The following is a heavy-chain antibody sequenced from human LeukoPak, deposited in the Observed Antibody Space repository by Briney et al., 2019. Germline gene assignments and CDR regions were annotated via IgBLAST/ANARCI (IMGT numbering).Heavy chain of an antibody. CDR2: INSDGDST. J-gene: IGHJ6*03. CDR1: GFTFSRYD. V-gene: IGHV3-64*01. D-gene: IGHD4-11*01. Sequence: GGSLRLSCAASGFTFSRYDMHWVRQAPGKGLEYVSTINSDGDSTYYANSVKGRFTMSRDNSKNTLYLQTGSLRPEDMAVYYCARGNSNYFHYYYMDVWGKGTTVTVSS. CDR3: ARGNSNYFHYYYMDV.